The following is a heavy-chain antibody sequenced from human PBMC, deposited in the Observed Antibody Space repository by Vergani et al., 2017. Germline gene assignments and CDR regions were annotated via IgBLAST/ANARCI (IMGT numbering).Heavy chain of an antibody. Sequence: QVQLVQSGAEVKKPGSSVKVSCNASGGTFSSYAISWVRQAPGQGLEWMGGIIPIFGTANYAQKFQGRVTITADKSTSTAYMELSSLRSEDTAVYYCASVADSSSWNAFDIWGEGTMVTVSS. CDR2: IIPIFGTA. V-gene: IGHV1-69*06. J-gene: IGHJ3*02. CDR3: ASVADSSSWNAFDI. D-gene: IGHD6-13*01. CDR1: GGTFSSYA.